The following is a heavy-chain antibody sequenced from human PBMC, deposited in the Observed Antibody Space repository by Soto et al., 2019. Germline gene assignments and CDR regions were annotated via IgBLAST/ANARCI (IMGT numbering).Heavy chain of an antibody. Sequence: PSETLSLTCAVYGSSFSGFYWSWIRQPPGKGLEWIGEINHSGGTKYNSSLKSRATISVDAPKNQFSLKMTSVTAADTAVYYCARGTRITMHSLWGQGALVTVSS. CDR2: INHSGGT. V-gene: IGHV4-34*01. J-gene: IGHJ4*02. D-gene: IGHD3-3*01. CDR1: GSSFSGFY. CDR3: ARGTRITMHSL.